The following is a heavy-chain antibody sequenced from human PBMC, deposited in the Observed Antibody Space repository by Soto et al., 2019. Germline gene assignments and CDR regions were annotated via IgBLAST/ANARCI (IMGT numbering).Heavy chain of an antibody. V-gene: IGHV3-11*06. CDR3: ARGQGFSYGSSALDI. CDR1: GFTFSDYY. J-gene: IGHJ3*02. CDR2: ISSSSSYT. Sequence: GGSLRLSCAASGFTFSDYYMSWIRQAPGKGLEWVSYISSSSSYTNYADSVKGRFTISRDNAKNSLYLQMNSLRAEDTAVYFCARGQGFSYGSSALDIWGLGTMVTVSS. D-gene: IGHD5-18*01.